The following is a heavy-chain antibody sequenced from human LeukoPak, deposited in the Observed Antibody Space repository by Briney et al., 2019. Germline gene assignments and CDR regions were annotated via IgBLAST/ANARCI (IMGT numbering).Heavy chain of an antibody. J-gene: IGHJ6*03. CDR3: ARQGSGSPGTSYYYYYMAV. CDR1: GESFSGYY. CDR2: INHSGST. D-gene: IGHD3-10*01. Sequence: PSETLSLTCAVYGESFSGYYWSWIRQPPGKGLGWIGEINHSGSTNYKSSLKSRVTISVDTSKNQFSLKLNSLTAADTAVYYCARQGSGSPGTSYYYYYMAVWGKGTTVTISS. V-gene: IGHV4-34*01.